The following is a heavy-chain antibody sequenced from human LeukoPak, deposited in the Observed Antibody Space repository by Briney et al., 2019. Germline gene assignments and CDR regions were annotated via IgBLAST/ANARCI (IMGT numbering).Heavy chain of an antibody. CDR2: IYHSGSS. CDR3: ARHDSSGSSGTYYSVDY. Sequence: SETLSPTCAVSGYSIYSNFYWGWIRQPPGKGLEWIGSIYHSGSSYYNPSLKSRVTISIDTSNNQFSLKLTSVTAADTAIYYCARHDSSGSSGTYYSVDYWGQGTLVTVSS. CDR1: GYSIYSNFY. J-gene: IGHJ4*02. D-gene: IGHD3-10*01. V-gene: IGHV4-38-2*01.